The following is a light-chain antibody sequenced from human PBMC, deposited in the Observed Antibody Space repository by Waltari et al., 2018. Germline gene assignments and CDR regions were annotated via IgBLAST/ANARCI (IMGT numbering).Light chain of an antibody. CDR1: ESISRW. Sequence: DIQMTQSPSTLSASVGDRVTISCRARESISRWLAWYQQRPGKAPRLLIYKASRLESGVPARFSGSGSGTEFTLTITSLQPDDFATYYCQQYDTFSATFGPGTTVEI. CDR3: QQYDTFSAT. CDR2: KAS. J-gene: IGKJ1*01. V-gene: IGKV1-5*03.